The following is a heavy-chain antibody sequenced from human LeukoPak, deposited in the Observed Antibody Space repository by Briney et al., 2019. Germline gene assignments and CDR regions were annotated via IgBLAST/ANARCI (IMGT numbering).Heavy chain of an antibody. J-gene: IGHJ4*02. Sequence: PSETLSLTCTVSGGSISSYYWSWIRQPPGKGLEWIGEINHSGSTNYNPSLKSRVTISVDTSKNQFSLKLSSVTAADTAVYYCARQYYYDSSGYFPDFDYWGQGTLVTVSS. CDR2: INHSGST. V-gene: IGHV4-34*01. CDR1: GGSISSYY. D-gene: IGHD3-22*01. CDR3: ARQYYYDSSGYFPDFDY.